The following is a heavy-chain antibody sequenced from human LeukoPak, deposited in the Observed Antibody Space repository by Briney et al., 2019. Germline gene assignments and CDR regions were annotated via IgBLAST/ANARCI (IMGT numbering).Heavy chain of an antibody. CDR2: INHSGST. V-gene: IGHV4-34*01. D-gene: IGHD3-16*01. CDR1: GGSFSGYY. Sequence: SETLSLTCAVYGGSFSGYYWSWIRQPPGKGLEWIGEINHSGSTNYNPSLKSRVTISVDTSKNQFSLKLSSVTAADTAVYYCARVVWGSGYQRRAGAFDIWGQGTMVTVSS. J-gene: IGHJ3*02. CDR3: ARVVWGSGYQRRAGAFDI.